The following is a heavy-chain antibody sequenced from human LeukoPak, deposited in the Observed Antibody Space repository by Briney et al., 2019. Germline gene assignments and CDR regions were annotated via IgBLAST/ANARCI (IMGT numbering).Heavy chain of an antibody. J-gene: IGHJ5*02. V-gene: IGHV3-48*03. CDR1: GFTFSSYE. CDR2: ISSSGSTI. D-gene: IGHD3-3*01. CDR3: ARVGFWSGYSPNWFDP. Sequence: GGSLRLSCAASGFTFSSYEMNWVRQAPGKGLEWVSYISSSGSTIYYADSVKGRFTIPRDNAKNSLYLQMNSLRAEDTAVYYCARVGFWSGYSPNWFDPWGQGTLVTVSS.